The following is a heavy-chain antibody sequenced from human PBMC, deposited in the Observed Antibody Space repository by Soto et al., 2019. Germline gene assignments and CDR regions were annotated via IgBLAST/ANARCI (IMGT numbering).Heavy chain of an antibody. V-gene: IGHV3-33*01. CDR1: GSTSSSYA. CDR3: TRDNGSKGRAFDI. Sequence: GGSRRLSCAASGSTSSSYAMHWVRQAQGKGRGWVAVIWNIGSDKNYADSVKGRFTISRDNSKNTLYLQMNSLRADDTAVYYCTRDNGSKGRAFDIWGQGTMVTVSS. J-gene: IGHJ3*02. D-gene: IGHD2-8*01. CDR2: IWNIGSDK.